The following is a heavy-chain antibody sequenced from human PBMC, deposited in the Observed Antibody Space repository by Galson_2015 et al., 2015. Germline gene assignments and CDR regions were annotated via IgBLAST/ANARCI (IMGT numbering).Heavy chain of an antibody. CDR3: ARVNDFWSGYPDYYYYGMDV. D-gene: IGHD3-3*01. J-gene: IGHJ6*02. V-gene: IGHV1-69*13. Sequence: SVKVSCKASGGTFSSYAISWVRQASGQGLEWMGGIIPIFGTANYAQKFQGRVTITADESTSTAYMELSSLRSEDTAVYYCARVNDFWSGYPDYYYYGMDVWGQGTTVTVSS. CDR1: GGTFSSYA. CDR2: IIPIFGTA.